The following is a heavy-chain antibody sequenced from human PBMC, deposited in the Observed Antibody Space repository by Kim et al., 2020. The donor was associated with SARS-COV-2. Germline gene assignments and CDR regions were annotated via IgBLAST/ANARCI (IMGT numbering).Heavy chain of an antibody. J-gene: IGHJ6*02. V-gene: IGHV3-48*04. CDR3: AREGGYSGYYYYYGMDV. D-gene: IGHD5-12*01. CDR2: ISSSSSTI. CDR1: GFTFSSYS. Sequence: GGSLRLSCAASGFTFSSYSMNWVRQAPGKGLEWVSYISSSSSTIYYADSVKGRFTISRDNAKNSLYLQMNSLRAEDTAVYYCAREGGYSGYYYYYGMDVWGQGTTVTVSS.